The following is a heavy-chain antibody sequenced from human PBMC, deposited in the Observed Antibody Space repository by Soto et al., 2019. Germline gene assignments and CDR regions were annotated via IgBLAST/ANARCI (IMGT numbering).Heavy chain of an antibody. Sequence: QVRLQESGPGLVKPSQTLSLTCTVSGGSISSAAYYWSWIRQHPGKGLELIGYVSHCGSTYYNPSLKSRVILSVDTSKNQSSLSLTSVTPADTAVYYCAREYTYGSNFFDCWGQGALVTVYS. V-gene: IGHV4-31*03. CDR3: AREYTYGSNFFDC. D-gene: IGHD5-18*01. CDR2: VSHCGST. CDR1: GGSISSAAYY. J-gene: IGHJ4*02.